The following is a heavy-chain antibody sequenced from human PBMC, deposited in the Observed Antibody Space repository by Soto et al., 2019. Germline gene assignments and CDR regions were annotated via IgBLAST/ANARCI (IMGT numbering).Heavy chain of an antibody. D-gene: IGHD6-13*01. J-gene: IGHJ4*02. CDR3: ARVAAAVSPFDY. Sequence: SVKGYCKASGGTFSRYNISWLLRARGQGLEWLGRIIPILGRANYAQKFQGRVTITADKSKSTAYMELSSLRSEDTAVYYGARVAAAVSPFDYWGQGTLVTAPQ. V-gene: IGHV1-69*02. CDR2: IIPILGRA. CDR1: GGTFSRYN.